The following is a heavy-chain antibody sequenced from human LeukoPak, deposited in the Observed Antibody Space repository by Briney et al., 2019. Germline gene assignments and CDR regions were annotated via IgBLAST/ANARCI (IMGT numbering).Heavy chain of an antibody. CDR2: ISAYNGNT. D-gene: IGHD3-10*01. CDR3: ARDTRGLDYWYFDL. J-gene: IGHJ2*01. V-gene: IGHV1-18*01. CDR1: GGTFSSYT. Sequence: ASVKVSCKASGGTFSSYTISWARQAPGQGLEWMGWISAYNGNTNYAQKLQGRVTMTTDTSTSTAYMELRSLRSDDTAVYYCARDTRGLDYWYFDLWGRGTLVTVSS.